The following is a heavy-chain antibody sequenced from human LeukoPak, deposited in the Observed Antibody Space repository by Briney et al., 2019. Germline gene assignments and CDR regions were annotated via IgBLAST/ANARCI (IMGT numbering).Heavy chain of an antibody. CDR2: ISDSGGST. CDR1: GFTFSSYV. V-gene: IGHV3-23*01. CDR3: AKDYDMRYFDY. J-gene: IGHJ4*02. D-gene: IGHD3-22*01. Sequence: GGSLRLSCAASGFTFSSYVMSWVRQAPGKGLEWVSTISDSGGSTYYAESVKGRFTISRDNSKNTLFLQMSSLRAEDTAVYYCAKDYDMRYFDYWGQGTLVTVSS.